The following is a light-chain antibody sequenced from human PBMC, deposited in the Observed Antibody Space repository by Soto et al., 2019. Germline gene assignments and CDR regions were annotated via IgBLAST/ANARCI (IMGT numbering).Light chain of an antibody. CDR2: GAS. J-gene: IGKJ1*01. V-gene: IGKV1-5*01. CDR1: QSINNW. Sequence: IQMTQSPLTLSASVGDRVTITCRASQSINNWLAWYQQKPGKAPKLLLYGASSRDSGVPPRFSGSGYGTEFTLSISSLQPDDFATYYCQQYNRYSGMFGQGTKVDIK. CDR3: QQYNRYSGM.